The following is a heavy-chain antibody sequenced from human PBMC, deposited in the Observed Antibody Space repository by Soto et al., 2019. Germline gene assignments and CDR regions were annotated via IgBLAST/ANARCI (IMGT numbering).Heavy chain of an antibody. CDR1: GFTFSTQV. D-gene: IGHD2-2*01. Sequence: EVQLLESGGGLVQPGGSLRLSCAASGFTFSTQVMSWVRQAPGKGLEWVSAMSGSRGYTYYADSVKGRFTISRDNIKNPVYLQKNSLRAEDTAVYYCAKISCSSTSWYVVSGAGSYFDSGGQGTLVIVSS. J-gene: IGHJ4*02. V-gene: IGHV3-23*01. CDR2: MSGSRGYT. CDR3: AKISCSSTSWYVVSGAGSYFDS.